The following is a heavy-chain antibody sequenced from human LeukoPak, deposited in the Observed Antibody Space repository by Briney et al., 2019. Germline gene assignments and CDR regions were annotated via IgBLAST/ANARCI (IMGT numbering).Heavy chain of an antibody. CDR2: ISGSGGST. J-gene: IGHJ4*02. Sequence: GGSLRLSCAASGFTFSSYAMSWVRQAPGKGLEWVSAISGSGGSTYYADSVKGRFTISRDNSKNTLYLQMNSLRAEDTAVYYCAREGLGYCSGGSCPHYFDYWGQGTLVTVSS. CDR1: GFTFSSYA. D-gene: IGHD2-15*01. CDR3: AREGLGYCSGGSCPHYFDY. V-gene: IGHV3-23*01.